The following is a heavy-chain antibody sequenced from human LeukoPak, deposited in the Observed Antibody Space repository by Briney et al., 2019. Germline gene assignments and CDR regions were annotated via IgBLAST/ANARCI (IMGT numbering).Heavy chain of an antibody. CDR2: ISHSDGST. CDR3: AKDRYGYNPD. Sequence: GGSLRLSCAASGFTFRSSAMTWVRQAPGKGLEWVSSISHSDGSTYYADSVMGRFTISRDNSKNTLYLQMNSLRAEDTAVYYCAKDRYGYNPDWGQGTLVTVSS. V-gene: IGHV3-23*01. CDR1: GFTFRSSA. D-gene: IGHD5-24*01. J-gene: IGHJ4*02.